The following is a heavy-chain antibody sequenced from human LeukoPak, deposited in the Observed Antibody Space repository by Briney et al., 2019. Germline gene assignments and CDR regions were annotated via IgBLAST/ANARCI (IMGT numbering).Heavy chain of an antibody. J-gene: IGHJ4*02. D-gene: IGHD3-22*01. CDR3: ARRRYYDYTGFFDY. CDR1: GVSVSSNSAS. CDR2: TFYTSKWNN. Sequence: SQTLSLTFAIYGVSVSSNSASWNWFRQSPSRGLEWLGRTFYTSKWNNAYAVSVKSRITINPDTSKNHFSLQLNSVTPEDTAVYYCARRRYYDYTGFFDYWGQGTLVTASS. V-gene: IGHV6-1*01.